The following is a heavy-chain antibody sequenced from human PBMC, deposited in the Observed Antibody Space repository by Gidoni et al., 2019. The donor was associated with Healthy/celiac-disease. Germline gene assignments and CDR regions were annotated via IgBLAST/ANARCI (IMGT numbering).Heavy chain of an antibody. D-gene: IGHD3-16*01. Sequence: EVQLVESGGGLVQPGGSLWLSCAASGFTFSSYAMNWVRQAPGKGLEWVAYISSSGSTLYYADSVKGRFTISRDNAKNSLYLQMNSLRAEDTAVYYCAREGPFHDYVWGSSEVSDAFDIWGQGTMVTVSS. CDR3: AREGPFHDYVWGSSEVSDAFDI. J-gene: IGHJ3*02. CDR1: GFTFSSYA. V-gene: IGHV3-48*03. CDR2: ISSSGSTL.